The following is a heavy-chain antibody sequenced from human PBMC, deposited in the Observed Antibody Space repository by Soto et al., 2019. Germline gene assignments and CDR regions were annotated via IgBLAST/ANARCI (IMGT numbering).Heavy chain of an antibody. V-gene: IGHV4-39*01. J-gene: IGHJ3*02. CDR1: GGSISSSSYY. CDR2: IYYSGST. D-gene: IGHD3-9*01. Sequence: QLQLQESGPGLVKPSETLSLTCTVSGGSISSSSYYWGWIRQPPGKGLEWIGSIYYSGSTYYNPSLKSRVTISVDTSKNQFSLKLSSVTAADTAVYYCARHISPHPSPPNDAFDIWGQGTMVTVSS. CDR3: ARHISPHPSPPNDAFDI.